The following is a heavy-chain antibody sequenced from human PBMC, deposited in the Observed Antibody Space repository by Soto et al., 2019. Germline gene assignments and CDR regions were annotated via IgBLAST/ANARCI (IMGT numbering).Heavy chain of an antibody. Sequence: SETLSLTCTVSGGSISSYYWSWIRQPPGKGLEWIGYIYYSGSTNYNPSLKSRVTISVDTSKNQFSLKLSSVTAADTAVYYCARISTLGIDRPYFDYWGQGTLVTVSS. J-gene: IGHJ4*02. D-gene: IGHD7-27*01. CDR2: IYYSGST. V-gene: IGHV4-59*01. CDR3: ARISTLGIDRPYFDY. CDR1: GGSISSYY.